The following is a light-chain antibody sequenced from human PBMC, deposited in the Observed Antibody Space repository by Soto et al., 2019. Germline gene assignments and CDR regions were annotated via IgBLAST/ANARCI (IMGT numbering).Light chain of an antibody. V-gene: IGLV2-14*01. CDR1: SSDVGGYNY. CDR2: DVS. J-gene: IGLJ2*01. Sequence: QSVLTQPASVSGSPGQSITISCTGTSSDVGGYNYVSWYQQHPGRAPKLMIYDVSIRPSGVSNRFSGSKSGNTASLTISGLQAEDEADYYCSSYTSSNTVIFGGGTKLTVL. CDR3: SSYTSSNTVI.